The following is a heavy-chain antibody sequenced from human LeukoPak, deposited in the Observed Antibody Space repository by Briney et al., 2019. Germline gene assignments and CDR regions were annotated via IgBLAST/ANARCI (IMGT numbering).Heavy chain of an antibody. CDR1: GGSFSGYY. J-gene: IGHJ4*02. D-gene: IGHD3-22*01. V-gene: IGHV4-34*01. CDR2: INHSGST. CDR3: ARGRFTKIVGAAPYFAY. Sequence: SETLSLTCAVYGGSFSGYYWSWIRQPPGKGLEWIGEINHSGSTNYNPSLKSRVTISVDTSKNQFSLKLSSVTAADTAVYYCARGRFTKIVGAAPYFAYWCQGTLVIVSS.